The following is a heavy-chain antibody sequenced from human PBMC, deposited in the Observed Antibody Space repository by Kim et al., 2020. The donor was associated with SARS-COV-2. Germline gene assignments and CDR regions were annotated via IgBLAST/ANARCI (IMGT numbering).Heavy chain of an antibody. Sequence: SQTLSLTCAISGDSVSSNSAAWNWIRQSPSRGLEWLGRTYYRSKWYNDYAVSVKSRITINPDTSKNQFSLQLNSVTPEDTAVYYCARGSSPLWFGELLYGDTGMDVWGQGTTVTVSS. J-gene: IGHJ6*02. D-gene: IGHD3-10*01. V-gene: IGHV6-1*01. CDR2: TYYRSKWYN. CDR3: ARGSSPLWFGELLYGDTGMDV. CDR1: GDSVSSNSAA.